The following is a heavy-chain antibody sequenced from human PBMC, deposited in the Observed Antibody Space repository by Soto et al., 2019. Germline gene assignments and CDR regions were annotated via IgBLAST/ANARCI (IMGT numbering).Heavy chain of an antibody. D-gene: IGHD6-13*01. Sequence: QVQLVQSGAEVKKPGSSVKVSCKASGGTFSSYAISWVRQAPGQGLEWMGGIIPIFGTANYAQKFQGRVTITAEESTRPAYMGLSSLRSEDTAVYYCARRARSSSWYGYFDYWGQGTLVTVSS. V-gene: IGHV1-69*12. CDR3: ARRARSSSWYGYFDY. CDR1: GGTFSSYA. J-gene: IGHJ4*02. CDR2: IIPIFGTA.